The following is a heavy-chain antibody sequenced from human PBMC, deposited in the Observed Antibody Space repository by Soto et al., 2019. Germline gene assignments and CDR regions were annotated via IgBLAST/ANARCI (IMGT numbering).Heavy chain of an antibody. CDR2: IWYDGSNK. CDR3: ARAPYSSLLDY. D-gene: IGHD6-6*01. Sequence: QVQLVESGGGVVQPGWSLRLSCAASGFTFSSYGMHWVRQAPGKGLEWVAVIWYDGSNKYYADSVKGRFTISRDNSKNTLYLQMNSLRAEDTAVYYCARAPYSSLLDYWGQGTLVTVSS. V-gene: IGHV3-33*01. CDR1: GFTFSSYG. J-gene: IGHJ4*02.